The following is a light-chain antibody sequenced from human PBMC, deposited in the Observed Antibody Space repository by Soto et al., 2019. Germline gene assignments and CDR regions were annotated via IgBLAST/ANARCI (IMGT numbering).Light chain of an antibody. CDR3: QLYDNLLLT. J-gene: IGKJ4*01. CDR1: QDISNH. Sequence: DIQMTQSPSSLSASVGDRVTITCQASQDISNHLNWYQQKPGKAPKLLIYVASNLDTGVPSRFSGSGSGTEFTFTISSLQPEDVATYYCQLYDNLLLTSAGGTKVEIK. V-gene: IGKV1-33*01. CDR2: VAS.